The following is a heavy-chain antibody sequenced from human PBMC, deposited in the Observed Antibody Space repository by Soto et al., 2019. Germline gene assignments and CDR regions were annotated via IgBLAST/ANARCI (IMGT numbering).Heavy chain of an antibody. CDR1: EFTCSTCW. D-gene: IGHD3-10*01. CDR3: TREKN. Sequence: ELQLVESGGDLVQPGGSLRLSCAGAEFTCSTCWMGWVRQSPGKGPEWVANIKQDGSEKFYLDSVKGRFTISRDNAKXXXXXXXXXXXXXDTAVYYCTREKNWGQGTLVTVSS. V-gene: IGHV3-7*02. CDR2: IKQDGSEK. J-gene: IGHJ4*02.